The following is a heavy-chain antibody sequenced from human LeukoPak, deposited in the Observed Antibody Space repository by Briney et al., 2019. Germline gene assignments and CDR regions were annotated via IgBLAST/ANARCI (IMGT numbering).Heavy chain of an antibody. V-gene: IGHV3-53*01. Sequence: GGSLRLSCAASGFTFSSYWMHWVRQAPGKGLEWVSLTYSDGSTSYTESVKGRFTISRDNSKNTLSLQLNSLRAEDTAVYYCARDGGSSTKEPTGGYYYYGMDVWGQGTTVTVFS. CDR3: ARDGGSSTKEPTGGYYYYGMDV. CDR2: TYSDGST. J-gene: IGHJ6*02. CDR1: GFTFSSYW. D-gene: IGHD1-1*01.